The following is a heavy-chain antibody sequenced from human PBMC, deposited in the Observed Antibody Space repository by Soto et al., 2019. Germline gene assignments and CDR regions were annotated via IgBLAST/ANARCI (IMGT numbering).Heavy chain of an antibody. CDR1: GFSFSRYW. D-gene: IGHD3-22*01. V-gene: IGHV3-74*01. CDR3: VRPLCDLDSRPPFDR. CDR2: INTDKSTL. Sequence: EVQLMESGGGLVQPGGSLRLSCVASGFSFSRYWMHWVRQAPGKGLVWVSRINTDKSTLNYADSVEGRFTISRDNARSTLYLQMDSLRVEDTAVYYCVRPLCDLDSRPPFDRWGQGTLVTVSS. J-gene: IGHJ4*02.